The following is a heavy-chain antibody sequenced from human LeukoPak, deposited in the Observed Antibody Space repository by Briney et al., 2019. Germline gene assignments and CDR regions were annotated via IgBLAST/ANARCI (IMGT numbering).Heavy chain of an antibody. Sequence: PGGSLRLSCAASGFTFSSYAMHWVRQAPGKGLEYVSAISHNGGSIYYANSVKGRFTISRDNSKNTLYLQMGSLRTEDMAVYYCARDVNGGYLGYFDYWGQGTLVTVSS. J-gene: IGHJ4*02. V-gene: IGHV3-64*01. CDR1: GFTFSSYA. CDR2: ISHNGGSI. CDR3: ARDVNGGYLGYFDY. D-gene: IGHD1-26*01.